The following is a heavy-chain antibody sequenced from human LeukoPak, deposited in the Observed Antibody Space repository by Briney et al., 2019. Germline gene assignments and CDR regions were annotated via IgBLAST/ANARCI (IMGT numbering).Heavy chain of an antibody. CDR2: IYYTGNT. D-gene: IGHD1-7*01. V-gene: IGHV4-39*01. CDR3: ARRNWNYENWLDP. CDR1: GGSISSYY. J-gene: IGHJ5*02. Sequence: PSETLSLTCTVSGGSISSYYWGWIRQPPGKGLEWIGSIYYTGNTYYNPSLKSRVTISVDTSNNQFFLKLTSVAAADTAVYCCARRNWNYENWLDPWGQGTLVTVSS.